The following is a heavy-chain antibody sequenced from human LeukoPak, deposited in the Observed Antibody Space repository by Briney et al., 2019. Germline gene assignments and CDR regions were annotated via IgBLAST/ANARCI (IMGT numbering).Heavy chain of an antibody. V-gene: IGHV4-34*01. CDR3: ATGRWLQQVDY. D-gene: IGHD5-24*01. CDR1: GGSFSGYY. CDR2: INHSGST. J-gene: IGHJ4*02. Sequence: SETLSLTCAVYGGSFSGYYWSWLRQPPGKGLEWIGEINHSGSTNYNPSLRSRVTISVDTSKNQFSLKLSSVTAADTAVYYCATGRWLQQVDYWGQGTLVTVSS.